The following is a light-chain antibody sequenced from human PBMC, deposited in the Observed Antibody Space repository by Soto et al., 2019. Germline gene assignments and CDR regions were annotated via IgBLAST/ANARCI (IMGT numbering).Light chain of an antibody. CDR3: QVWDSSSDHPV. CDR2: YDS. J-gene: IGLJ3*02. CDR1: NIGSKS. V-gene: IGLV3-21*04. Sequence: SYELTRRPSVSVAPGKTARITCGGNNIGSKSVHWYQQKPGQAPVLVIYYDSDRPSGIPERFSGSNSGNTATLTISRVEAGDEDDYYCQVWDSSSDHPVFGRGTKLTVL.